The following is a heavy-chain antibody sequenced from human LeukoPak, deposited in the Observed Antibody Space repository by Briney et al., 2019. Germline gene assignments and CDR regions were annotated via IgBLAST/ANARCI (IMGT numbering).Heavy chain of an antibody. CDR2: IYYSGST. CDR1: GGSISSSSYY. D-gene: IGHD1-26*01. V-gene: IGHV4-39*01. Sequence: PSETLSLTCTVSGGSISSSSYYWGWIRQPPGKGLEWIGSIYYSGSTYYNPSLKSRVTISVDTSKNQFSLKLSSVTAADTAVYYCATDLLGGATTMGDYWGQGTLVTVSS. J-gene: IGHJ4*02. CDR3: ATDLLGGATTMGDY.